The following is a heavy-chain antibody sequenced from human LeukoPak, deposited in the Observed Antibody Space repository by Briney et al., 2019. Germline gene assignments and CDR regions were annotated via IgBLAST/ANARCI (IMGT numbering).Heavy chain of an antibody. CDR1: GGSISSSSYY. J-gene: IGHJ4*02. D-gene: IGHD3-10*01. CDR2: IYTSGST. Sequence: SETLSLTCTVSGGSISSSSYYWSWIRQPAGKGLEWIGRIYTSGSTNYNPSLKSRLSMSVDTSKNQFSLKLSSVTAADTAVYYCARNYYGSGSSYYFDYWGQGTLVTVSS. V-gene: IGHV4-61*02. CDR3: ARNYYGSGSSYYFDY.